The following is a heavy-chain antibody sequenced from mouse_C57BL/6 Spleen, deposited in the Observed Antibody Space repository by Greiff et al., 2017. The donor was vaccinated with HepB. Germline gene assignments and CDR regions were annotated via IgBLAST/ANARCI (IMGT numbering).Heavy chain of an antibody. V-gene: IGHV1-26*01. CDR2: INPNNGGT. Sequence: VQLQQSGPELVKPGASVKISCKASGYTFTDYYMNWVKQSPGKSLEWIGDINPNNGGTSYNQKFKGKATLTVDKSSSTAYMELRSLTSEDSAVYYCARRVYYFDYWGQGTTLTVSS. CDR3: ARRVYYFDY. CDR1: GYTFTDYY. J-gene: IGHJ2*01.